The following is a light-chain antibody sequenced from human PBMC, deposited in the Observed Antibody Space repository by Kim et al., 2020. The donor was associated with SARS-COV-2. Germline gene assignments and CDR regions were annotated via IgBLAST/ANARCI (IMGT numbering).Light chain of an antibody. CDR1: SSDVGTSNL. CDR2: EVT. CDR3: CSSVGSSGYV. V-gene: IGLV2-23*02. Sequence: QSALPQPASVSGSPGQSITISCTGTSSDVGTSNLVSWYQQHPGEAPKLLIYEVTKRPSGVSDRFSGSKSGNTASLTISGLQAEDEADYYCCSSVGSSGYVFGIGTKVTVL. J-gene: IGLJ1*01.